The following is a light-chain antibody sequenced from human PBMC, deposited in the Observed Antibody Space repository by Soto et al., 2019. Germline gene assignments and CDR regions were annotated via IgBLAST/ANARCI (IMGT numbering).Light chain of an antibody. CDR2: KTN. J-gene: IGKJ4*01. Sequence: DIQMTQSPSTLSASVGDRVTITCRASQSISSWLAWYQQKPGKAPNLLLYKTNSLESGVPSRFSGSGSGTDCTLTVNSLQPDDFATYYCQQYDSYPLTFGGGTKVEIK. CDR3: QQYDSYPLT. V-gene: IGKV1-5*03. CDR1: QSISSW.